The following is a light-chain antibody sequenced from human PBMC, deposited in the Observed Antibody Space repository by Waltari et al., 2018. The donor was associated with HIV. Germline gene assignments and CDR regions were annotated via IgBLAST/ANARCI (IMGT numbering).Light chain of an antibody. Sequence: DIVLTQSPGTLSLSHGERATLSCRASQSVSSNYLGWYQQRPGQAPRLLIYAATNRAAGAPDRFSGSGSGTDFTLTISRLEPEDSAVYYCQQYGDSHRPFGQGTKVDIK. CDR1: QSVSSNY. CDR2: AAT. V-gene: IGKV3-20*01. CDR3: QQYGDSHRP. J-gene: IGKJ1*01.